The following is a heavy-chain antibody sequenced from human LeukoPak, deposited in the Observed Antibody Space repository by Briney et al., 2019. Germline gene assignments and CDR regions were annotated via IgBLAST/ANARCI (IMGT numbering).Heavy chain of an antibody. D-gene: IGHD1-1*01. CDR2: IRYDGSNK. Sequence: GGSLRLSCAASGFTFSSYGMHWVRQAPGKGLEWVAFIRYDGSNKYYADSVKGRFTISRDNSKNTLYLQMNSLRAEDTAVYYCAKTKYNWNGWGLSDYWGQGTLVTVSS. J-gene: IGHJ4*02. V-gene: IGHV3-30*02. CDR1: GFTFSSYG. CDR3: AKTKYNWNGWGLSDY.